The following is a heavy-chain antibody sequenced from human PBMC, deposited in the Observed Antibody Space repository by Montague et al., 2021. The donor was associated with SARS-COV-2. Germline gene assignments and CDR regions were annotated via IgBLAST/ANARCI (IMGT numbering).Heavy chain of an antibody. D-gene: IGHD5-18*01. Sequence: SLRLSCAAAGFTFSDYYMNWVRQAPGKGLEWVSYISMSKSNTQYADSVKGRFTISRDNARKSLYLQMNSLRGGDTAVYYCARVRSEHTAMAPDDWGQGTPVTVSS. J-gene: IGHJ4*02. CDR1: GFTFSDYY. CDR2: ISMSKSNT. CDR3: ARVRSEHTAMAPDD. V-gene: IGHV3-11*05.